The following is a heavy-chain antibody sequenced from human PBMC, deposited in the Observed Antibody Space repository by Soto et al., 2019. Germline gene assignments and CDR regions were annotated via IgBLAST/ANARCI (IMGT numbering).Heavy chain of an antibody. CDR1: GGSINDYF. CDR2: VSHSGSS. Sequence: QLQESGPGLVKPSETLSLTCTVSGGSINDYFWSWIRQPPGKGLEWIGYVSHSGSSNYNPSLNSRVSISIDSSKKPFSLNLTSVTAADTAVYYCASHSAGLYATYYFCGFDVWGQGTTVSVSS. V-gene: IGHV4-59*08. J-gene: IGHJ6*02. CDR3: ASHSAGLYATYYFCGFDV. D-gene: IGHD2-15*01.